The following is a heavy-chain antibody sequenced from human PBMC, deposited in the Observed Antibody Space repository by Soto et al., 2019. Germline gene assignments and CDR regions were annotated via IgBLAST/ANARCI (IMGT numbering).Heavy chain of an antibody. CDR1: GYTFTSYY. CDR2: IIPNIGIA. Sequence: ASVKVSCKASGYTFTSYYIHWVRQAPGQGLEWMGRIIPNIGIANYAQKFQGRVTITGDKSTSTAYMELSSLRSEDTAVYYCARAPLIAVAGTMDYWGQGTLVTVSS. D-gene: IGHD6-19*01. V-gene: IGHV1-69*04. CDR3: ARAPLIAVAGTMDY. J-gene: IGHJ4*02.